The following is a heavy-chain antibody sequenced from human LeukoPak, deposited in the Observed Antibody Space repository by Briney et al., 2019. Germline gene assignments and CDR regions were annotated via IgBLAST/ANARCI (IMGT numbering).Heavy chain of an antibody. J-gene: IGHJ4*02. V-gene: IGHV1-18*01. CDR3: ARAHTSIVFFDY. Sequence: ASVTVSCKASGYTFTSYGRSWVRQAPGQGLEWMGWLNAYNGNTNYAQKLQGRVTMTTDTSTSTAYMELRSLRSDDTAVYYCARAHTSIVFFDYWGQGTLVTVPS. CDR2: LNAYNGNT. CDR1: GYTFTSYG. D-gene: IGHD2-2*01.